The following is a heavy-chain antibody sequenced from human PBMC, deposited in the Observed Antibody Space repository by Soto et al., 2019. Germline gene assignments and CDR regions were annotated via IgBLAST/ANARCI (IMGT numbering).Heavy chain of an antibody. V-gene: IGHV3-7*01. J-gene: IGHJ3*02. CDR2: IKQDGSEK. CDR3: ARDMADFGDWDEPERAFDI. CDR1: GFTFSSYW. Sequence: GGSLRLSCAASGFTFSSYWMSWVRQAPGKGLEWVANIKQDGSEKYYVDSVKGRFTISRDNAKNSLYLQMNSLRAEDTAVYYCARDMADFGDWDEPERAFDIWGQGTMVTVSS. D-gene: IGHD4-17*01.